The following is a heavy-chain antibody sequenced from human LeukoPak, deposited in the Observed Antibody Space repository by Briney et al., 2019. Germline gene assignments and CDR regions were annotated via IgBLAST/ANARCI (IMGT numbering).Heavy chain of an antibody. D-gene: IGHD2-2*01. CDR2: IYYGGTT. Sequence: SETLSLTCTVSGGSISSSDYYWGWIRQPPGKGLEWIGSIYYGGTTYYNPSLKSRVTISVDTSKNQFSLRLNSVTAADTAVYYCARVVVPAAMDYWGQGTLVTVSS. CDR1: GGSISSSDYY. CDR3: ARVVVPAAMDY. J-gene: IGHJ4*02. V-gene: IGHV4-39*01.